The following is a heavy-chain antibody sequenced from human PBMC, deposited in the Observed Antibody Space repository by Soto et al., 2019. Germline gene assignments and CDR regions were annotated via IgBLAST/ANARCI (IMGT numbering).Heavy chain of an antibody. CDR3: AKGTLGYCSGGSCYLDY. CDR1: GFTFGSYA. Sequence: VQLLESGGGLVQPGGSLRLSCAASGFTFGSYAMSWVRQAPGKGLEWVSTTSGSGGSTYYADSVKGRFIISRDNSKNTLYLQMNSLRAEDTAVYYCAKGTLGYCSGGSCYLDYWGQGTLVTVSS. D-gene: IGHD2-15*01. CDR2: TSGSGGST. V-gene: IGHV3-23*01. J-gene: IGHJ4*02.